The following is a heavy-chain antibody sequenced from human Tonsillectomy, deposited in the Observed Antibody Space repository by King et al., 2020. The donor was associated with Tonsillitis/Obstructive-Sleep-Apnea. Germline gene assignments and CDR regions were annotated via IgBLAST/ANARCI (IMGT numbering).Heavy chain of an antibody. CDR3: ARHNEGSSGYDFLDY. V-gene: IGHV5-51*01. Sequence: VQLVQSGKEVKKPGESLKISCKGSGYSFTNYWIGWVRQMPGKGLEWMGIVYPGDSDTRYSPSFQGQVTISADKSISTAFLQWSSLKASDTAIYYCARHNEGSSGYDFLDYWGQGTLVTVSS. D-gene: IGHD5-12*01. J-gene: IGHJ4*02. CDR1: GYSFTNYW. CDR2: VYPGDSDT.